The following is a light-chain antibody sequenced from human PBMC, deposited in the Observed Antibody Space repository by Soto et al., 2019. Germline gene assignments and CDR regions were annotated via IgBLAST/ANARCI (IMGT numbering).Light chain of an antibody. V-gene: IGKV3-20*01. J-gene: IGKJ1*01. CDR3: QQFGGSPQT. CDR1: QSVSSY. Sequence: EIVLTQSPGTLSLSPGEGATLSCRASQSVSSYLAWYQQKPGQAPRLLIYGASSRATGIPDRFSGSGSGTDSTLTISRLEPEDFAVYYCQQFGGSPQTFGQGTKVEIK. CDR2: GAS.